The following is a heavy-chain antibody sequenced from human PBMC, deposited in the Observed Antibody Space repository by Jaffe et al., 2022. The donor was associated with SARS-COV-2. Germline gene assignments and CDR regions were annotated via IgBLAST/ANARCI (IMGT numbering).Heavy chain of an antibody. D-gene: IGHD3-22*01. V-gene: IGHV2-26*01. Sequence: QVTLKESGPVLVKPTETLTLTCTVSGFSLSNARMGVSWIRQPPGKALEWLAHIFSNDEKSYSTSLKSRLTISKDTSKSQVVLTMTNMDPVDTATYYCARIPHYYYASKRAGLGRIDYWGQGTLVTVSS. CDR2: IFSNDEK. CDR1: GFSLSNARMG. J-gene: IGHJ4*02. CDR3: ARIPHYYYASKRAGLGRIDY.